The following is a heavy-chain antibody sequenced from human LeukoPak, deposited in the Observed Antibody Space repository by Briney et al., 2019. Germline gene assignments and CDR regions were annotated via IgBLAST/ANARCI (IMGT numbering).Heavy chain of an antibody. CDR1: GGTFSSYA. Sequence: SVKVSCKASGGTFSSYAISWVRQAPGQGLEWMGGIIPIFGTANYAQRFKGRVTITTDESTSTAYMELSSLRSEDTAVYYCARDDPVGATAYWGQGTLVTVSS. V-gene: IGHV1-69*05. CDR2: IIPIFGTA. J-gene: IGHJ4*02. CDR3: ARDDPVGATAY. D-gene: IGHD1-26*01.